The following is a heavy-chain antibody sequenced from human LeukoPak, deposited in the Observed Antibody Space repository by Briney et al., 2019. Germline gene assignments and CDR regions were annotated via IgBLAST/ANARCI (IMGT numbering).Heavy chain of an antibody. V-gene: IGHV4-34*01. J-gene: IGHJ4*02. CDR1: GGSFSGYY. CDR2: INHSGST. Sequence: SETLSLTCAVYGGSFSGYYWSWIRQPPGKGLEWIGEINHSGSTNYNPSLKSRVTISVDTSKNQFSLKLSSVTAADTAVYYCARAKRGIPDYWGQGTLVTVSS. D-gene: IGHD3-16*01. CDR3: ARAKRGIPDY.